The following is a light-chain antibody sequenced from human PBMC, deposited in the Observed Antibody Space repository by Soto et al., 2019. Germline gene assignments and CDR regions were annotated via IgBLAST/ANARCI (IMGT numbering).Light chain of an antibody. J-gene: IGKJ1*01. CDR3: QQCNDWPKT. CDR2: GAS. CDR1: QSVSSY. V-gene: IGKV3-15*01. Sequence: EIVLTQSPATLSLSPGERATLSCRASQSVSSYLAWYQQKPGQAPRLLIYGASTRATGIPSRFSGSGSGTEFTLTISSLQSEDFAVYYCQQCNDWPKTFGQGTKGDI.